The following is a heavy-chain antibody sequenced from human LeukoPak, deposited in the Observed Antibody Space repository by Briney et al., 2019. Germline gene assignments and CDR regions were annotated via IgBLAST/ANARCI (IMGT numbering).Heavy chain of an antibody. CDR2: INPNSGGT. CDR3: ARGLNLRRAGYNPEGFDL. CDR1: GYTFTGYY. Sequence: ASVKVSCKASGYTFTGYYMHWVRQAPGQGLEWMGGINPNSGGTNYAQKFQGRVTMTRDTSISTAYMELSRLRSDGTAVYSCARGLNLRRAGYNPEGFDLWGRGTLVTVSS. J-gene: IGHJ2*01. D-gene: IGHD5-24*01. V-gene: IGHV1-2*02.